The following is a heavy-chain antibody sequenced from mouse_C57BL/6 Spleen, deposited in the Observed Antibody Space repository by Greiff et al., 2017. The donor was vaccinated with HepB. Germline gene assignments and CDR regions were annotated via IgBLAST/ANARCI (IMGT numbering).Heavy chain of an antibody. Sequence: EVQRVESGGGLVKPGGSLKLSCAASGFTFSSYAMSWVRQTPEKRLEWVATISDGGSYTYYPDNVKGRFTISRDNAKNNLYLQMSHLKSEDTAMYYCARDPTTTVVATEENYAMDYWGQGTSVTVSS. D-gene: IGHD1-1*01. CDR2: ISDGGSYT. CDR3: ARDPTTTVVATEENYAMDY. V-gene: IGHV5-4*01. CDR1: GFTFSSYA. J-gene: IGHJ4*01.